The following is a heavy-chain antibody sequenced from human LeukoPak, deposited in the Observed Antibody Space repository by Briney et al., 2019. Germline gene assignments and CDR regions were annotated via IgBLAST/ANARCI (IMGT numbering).Heavy chain of an antibody. D-gene: IGHD1-1*01. J-gene: IGHJ4*02. Sequence: GGSLRLSCAASGFTFSDYWMTWVRQAPGKGLEWVANIKQNGSEKYYVDSVKGRFTISRDNAKNSLYLQMNSLRAEDTAFYYCARYCTFRTCSGTKFDSWGPGTLVAVSS. CDR3: ARYCTFRTCSGTKFDS. CDR2: IKQNGSEK. V-gene: IGHV3-7*03. CDR1: GFTFSDYW.